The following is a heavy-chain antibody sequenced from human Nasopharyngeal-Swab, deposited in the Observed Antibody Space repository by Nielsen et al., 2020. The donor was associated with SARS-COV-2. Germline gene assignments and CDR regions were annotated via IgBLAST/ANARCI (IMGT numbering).Heavy chain of an antibody. CDR2: IYYSGST. CDR1: GGSISSYY. Sequence: SETLSLPCTVSGGSISSYYWSWIRQPPGKGLEWIGYIYYSGSTNYNPSLKSRVTISVDTSKNQFSLKLSSVTAADTAVYYCAREGHTGSVVDYWGQGTLVTVSS. V-gene: IGHV4-59*01. CDR3: AREGHTGSVVDY. D-gene: IGHD2-15*01. J-gene: IGHJ4*02.